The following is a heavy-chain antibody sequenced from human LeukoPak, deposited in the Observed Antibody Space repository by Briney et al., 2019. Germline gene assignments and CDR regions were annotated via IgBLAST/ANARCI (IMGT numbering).Heavy chain of an antibody. V-gene: IGHV3-11*01. D-gene: IGHD4-23*01. J-gene: IGHJ6*02. Sequence: GGSLRLSCAASGFTFSDYNMNWVRQAPGKGLEWVSYITNGGSTIHHADSVKGRFTISRDNAKKTLYLQMNSLRAEDTAVYYCARSIGSTGGGVDVWGQGTTVTVSS. CDR2: ITNGGSTI. CDR3: ARSIGSTGGGVDV. CDR1: GFTFSDYN.